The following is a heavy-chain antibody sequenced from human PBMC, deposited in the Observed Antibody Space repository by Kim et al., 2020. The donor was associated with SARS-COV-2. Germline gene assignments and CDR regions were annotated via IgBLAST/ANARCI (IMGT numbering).Heavy chain of an antibody. Sequence: ASVKGRFTISRDNSKNTLYLQMNSLRAEDTAVYYCARSLFRLGYYGMDVWGQGTTVTVSS. J-gene: IGHJ6*02. V-gene: IGHV3-30*07. CDR3: ARSLFRLGYYGMDV. D-gene: IGHD2-21*01.